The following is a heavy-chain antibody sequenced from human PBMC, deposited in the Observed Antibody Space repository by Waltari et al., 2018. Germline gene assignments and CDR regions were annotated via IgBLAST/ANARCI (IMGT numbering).Heavy chain of an antibody. Sequence: QVQLQESGPGLVKPSGTLSLTCAVSGGSISSSNWWSWVRQPPGKGLEWIGRIYTSGSTNYNPSLKSRVTMSVDTSKNQFSLKLSSVTAADTAVYYCARGSLGFGVRYFDLWGRGTLVTVSS. CDR3: ARGSLGFGVRYFDL. D-gene: IGHD3-10*01. V-gene: IGHV4-4*02. CDR1: GGSISSSNW. CDR2: IYTSGST. J-gene: IGHJ2*01.